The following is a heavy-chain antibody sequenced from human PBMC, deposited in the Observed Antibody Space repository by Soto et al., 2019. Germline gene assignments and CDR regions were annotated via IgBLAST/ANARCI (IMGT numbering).Heavy chain of an antibody. CDR3: ASSLLTPFDY. D-gene: IGHD7-27*01. CDR2: INSDGSST. V-gene: IGHV3-74*01. Sequence: GGSLRLSCAASGFTFNSYWIHWVRQAPGKGLVWVSRINSDGSSTSYADSVKGRFTISRGNAKNTLYLQMNSLRAEDTAVYYCASSLLTPFDYWGQGTLVTVSS. CDR1: GFTFNSYW. J-gene: IGHJ4*02.